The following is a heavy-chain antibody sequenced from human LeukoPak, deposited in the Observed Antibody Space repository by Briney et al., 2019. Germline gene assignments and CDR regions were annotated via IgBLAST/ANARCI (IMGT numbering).Heavy chain of an antibody. CDR1: GGTFSSYA. V-gene: IGHV1-69*05. Sequence: SVKVSCKASGGTFSSYAISWVRQAPGQGLEWMGRIIPIFGTANYAQKFQGRVTITTDESTSTAYMELSSLRSEDTAVYCCARYSSSSGDDWFDPWGQGTLVTVSS. J-gene: IGHJ5*02. CDR3: ARYSSSSGDDWFDP. CDR2: IIPIFGTA. D-gene: IGHD6-6*01.